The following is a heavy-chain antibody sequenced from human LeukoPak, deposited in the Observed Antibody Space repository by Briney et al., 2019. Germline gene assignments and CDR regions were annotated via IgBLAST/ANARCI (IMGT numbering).Heavy chain of an antibody. CDR1: GYTFTGYY. D-gene: IGHD6-6*01. CDR2: INPNSGGT. Sequence: ASVKVSCKASGYTFTGYYMHWVRQAPGQGLEWMGWINPNSGGTNHAQKFQGRVTMTRDTSISTAYMELSRLRSDDTAVYYCARDFLRWPGEYSSSRNDAFDIWGQGTMVTVSS. V-gene: IGHV1-2*02. CDR3: ARDFLRWPGEYSSSRNDAFDI. J-gene: IGHJ3*02.